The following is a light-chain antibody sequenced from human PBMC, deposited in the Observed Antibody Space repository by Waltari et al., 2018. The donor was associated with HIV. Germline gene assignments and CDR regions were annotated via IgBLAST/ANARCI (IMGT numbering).Light chain of an antibody. Sequence: QSALTQPASVSGSPGQSITISCTGTSSDVGSYNLDSWYQQHPGKAPNLMIYNVSKRPSGVSNRFSGSKSGNTASLTISGLQAEEEADYYCCSYAGSSTPWVFGGGTKLTVL. V-gene: IGLV2-23*02. CDR2: NVS. CDR1: SSDVGSYNL. J-gene: IGLJ3*02. CDR3: CSYAGSSTPWV.